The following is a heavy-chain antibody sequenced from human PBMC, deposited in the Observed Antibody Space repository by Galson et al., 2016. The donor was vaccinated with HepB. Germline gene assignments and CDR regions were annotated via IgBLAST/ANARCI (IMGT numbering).Heavy chain of an antibody. Sequence: SLRLSCAASGFTFSDYYMGWIRQAPGEALQWVSYVSSSGNSIYYADSVKGRFTISRDNAKNSLYLQLNSLRAEDTAVYFCARFQEGGYDSTSYYYYYGFDVWGQGTTVTAPS. CDR1: GFTFSDYY. V-gene: IGHV3-11*01. D-gene: IGHD5-12*01. CDR3: ARFQEGGYDSTSYYYYYGFDV. J-gene: IGHJ6*02. CDR2: VSSSGNSI.